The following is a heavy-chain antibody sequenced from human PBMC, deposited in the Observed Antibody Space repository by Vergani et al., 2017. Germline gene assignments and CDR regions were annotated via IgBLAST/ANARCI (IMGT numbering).Heavy chain of an antibody. J-gene: IGHJ4*02. CDR1: GFTFRNYA. CDR2: IGASGDAK. Sequence: EVQLLESGGGLAQPGGSLRLSCAASGFTFRNYAMTWVRQAPGKGLEWVSYIGASGDAKYYSDSVKGRFAISRDNAENSLYLQLSSLRPEDTAVYYCAREEVGQWLNYFDFWGQGTLVTVSS. CDR3: AREEVGQWLNYFDF. V-gene: IGHV3-48*01. D-gene: IGHD6-19*01.